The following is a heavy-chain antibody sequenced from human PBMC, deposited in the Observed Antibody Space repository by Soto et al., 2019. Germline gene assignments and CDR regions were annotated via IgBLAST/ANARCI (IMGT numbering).Heavy chain of an antibody. J-gene: IGHJ4*02. Sequence: GGSLRLSCAASGFTFSSYSMNWVRQAPGKGLEWVSSISSSSSYIYYADAVKGRFTISRDNSKNTLYLQMNSLRAEDTAVYYCTYSSGSEAYWGQGTLVTVSS. CDR2: ISSSSSYI. CDR1: GFTFSSYS. V-gene: IGHV3-21*04. CDR3: TYSSGSEAY. D-gene: IGHD6-19*01.